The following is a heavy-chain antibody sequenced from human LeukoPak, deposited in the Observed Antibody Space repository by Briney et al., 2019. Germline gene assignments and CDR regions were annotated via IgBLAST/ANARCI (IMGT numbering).Heavy chain of an antibody. CDR1: GFTFSSYE. CDR3: ARVRDLYGSGSSPLDY. J-gene: IGHJ4*02. V-gene: IGHV3-48*03. Sequence: GGSLRLSCAASGFTFSSYEMNWVRQAPGKGLEWVSYISSSGSTIYYADSVKGRFTISRDNSKNTLYLQMNSLRAEDTAVYYCARVRDLYGSGSSPLDYWGQGTLVTVSS. CDR2: ISSSGSTI. D-gene: IGHD3-10*01.